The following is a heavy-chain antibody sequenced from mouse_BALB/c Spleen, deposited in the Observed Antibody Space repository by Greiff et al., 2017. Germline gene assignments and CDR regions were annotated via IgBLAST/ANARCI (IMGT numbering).Heavy chain of an antibody. Sequence: QVQLKQSGAELVRPGASVKLSCTASGFSFTSYWMNWVKQRPGQGLEWIGMIYPSDSETRLNQKFKDKATMTVDKSSSTAYMQLSSPTSEDSAVYSCEKSAMGSEYFDDWGAGTTVTVSS. CDR1: GFSFTSYW. J-gene: IGHJ1*01. V-gene: IGHV1-61*01. CDR3: EKSAMGSEYFDD. D-gene: IGHD1-1*02. CDR2: IYPSDSET.